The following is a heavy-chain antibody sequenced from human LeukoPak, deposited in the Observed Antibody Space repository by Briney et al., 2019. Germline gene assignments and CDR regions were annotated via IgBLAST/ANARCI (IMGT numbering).Heavy chain of an antibody. CDR2: ISSSSSYI. CDR3: ARGGCSSTSCYLSDY. V-gene: IGHV3-21*01. Sequence: PGGSLRLSCAASGFTFSSYSMNWVRQAPGKGLEWVSSISSSSSYIYYADSVKGRFTISRDNAKNSLYLQMNSLRAEDTAVYYCARGGCSSTSCYLSDYWGQGTLVTVSS. J-gene: IGHJ4*02. D-gene: IGHD2-2*01. CDR1: GFTFSSYS.